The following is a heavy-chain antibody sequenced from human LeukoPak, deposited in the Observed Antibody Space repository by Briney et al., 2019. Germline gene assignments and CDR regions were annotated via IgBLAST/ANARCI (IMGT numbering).Heavy chain of an antibody. CDR1: GFTFSSYS. J-gene: IGHJ4*02. CDR3: ARDQSNDY. V-gene: IGHV3-21*04. Sequence: GGSLRLSCAASGFTFSSYSINWVRQAPGKGLEWVSSISGDLRYISYADSVKGRFTISRDNAKTSVFLQVNSLRAEDTAVYYCARDQSNDYWGQGTLVTVSS. CDR2: ISGDLRYI.